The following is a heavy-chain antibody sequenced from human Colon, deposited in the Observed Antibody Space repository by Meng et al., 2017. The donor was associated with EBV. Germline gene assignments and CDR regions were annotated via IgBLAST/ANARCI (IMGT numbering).Heavy chain of an antibody. V-gene: IGHV4-34*01. Sequence: QLRQGGAGLLNSSETLSRICAGCGGSFCDYYWTWIRNPPGKGLEGIGEIDHRGNTKYNPSLKSRVTISLDTSKKQFSLKVSSVTAADSAVYYCARRGPSGNFSPWSQGALVTVSS. J-gene: IGHJ5*02. CDR2: IDHRGNT. D-gene: IGHD3-10*01. CDR1: GGSFCDYY. CDR3: ARRGPSGNFSP.